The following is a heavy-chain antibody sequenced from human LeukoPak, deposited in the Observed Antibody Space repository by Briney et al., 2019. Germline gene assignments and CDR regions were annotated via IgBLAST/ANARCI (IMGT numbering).Heavy chain of an antibody. CDR2: IIPIFGTA. CDR3: ARGQTGTIDY. J-gene: IGHJ4*02. D-gene: IGHD1-7*01. V-gene: IGHV1-69*05. Sequence: SVKVSCKASGGAFSRYAISWVRQAPGQGLEWMGRIIPIFGTANYAQKFQGRVTITTDESTSTAYMELSSLRSEDTAVYYCARGQTGTIDYWGQGTLVTVSS. CDR1: GGAFSRYA.